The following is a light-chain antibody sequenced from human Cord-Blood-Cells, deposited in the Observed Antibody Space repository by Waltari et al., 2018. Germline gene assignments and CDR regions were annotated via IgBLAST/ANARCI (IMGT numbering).Light chain of an antibody. CDR3: QQSYRTLLT. CDR1: QNISSY. CDR2: AAS. V-gene: IGKV1-39*01. J-gene: IGKJ4*01. Sequence: IQMTPSPSSLSASVGDRVTITCRASQNISSYLNWYQQKPGKAPKLLIYAASSLQSGVPSRFSGSGSGTDFTLTISSLQPEEFATYYCQQSYRTLLTFGGGTKVEIK.